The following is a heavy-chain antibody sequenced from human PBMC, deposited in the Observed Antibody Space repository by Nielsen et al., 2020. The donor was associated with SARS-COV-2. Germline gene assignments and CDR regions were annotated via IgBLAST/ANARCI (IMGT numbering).Heavy chain of an antibody. CDR1: GGSISSYY. J-gene: IGHJ6*02. D-gene: IGHD6-13*01. CDR2: IYYSGST. Sequence: SETLSLTCTVSGGSISSYYWSWIRQPPGKGLEWIGYIYYSGSTNYNPSLKSRVTISVDTSKNQFSLKLSSVTAADTAVYYCVRASYSQGYYYYGMDVWGQGTTVTVSS. V-gene: IGHV4-59*01. CDR3: VRASYSQGYYYYGMDV.